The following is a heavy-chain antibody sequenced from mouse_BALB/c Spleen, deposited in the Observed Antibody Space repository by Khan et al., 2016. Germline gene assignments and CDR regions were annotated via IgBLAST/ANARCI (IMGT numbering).Heavy chain of an antibody. CDR2: IWSGGST. V-gene: IGHV2-2*02. Sequence: QVQLKESGPGLVQPSQSLSITCTVSGFSLTSYGVHWVRQSPGKGLEWLGVIWSGGSTDDNAAFISRLSISKDNSKSQVFFKMNSLQANDTAIYYCAREHIPYGNFAYWGQGTLVTVSA. J-gene: IGHJ3*01. CDR1: GFSLTSYG. D-gene: IGHD2-1*01. CDR3: AREHIPYGNFAY.